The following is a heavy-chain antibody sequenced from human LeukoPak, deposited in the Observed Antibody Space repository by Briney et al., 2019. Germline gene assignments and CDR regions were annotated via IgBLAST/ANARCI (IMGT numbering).Heavy chain of an antibody. CDR2: INYSGNT. Sequence: PSETLSLTCTVSGGPISISSYYWGWIRQPPGKGLEWIGSINYSGNTFYNPSLKSRVTISVDTSKNQFSLNLSSVTAAETAVYYCARRPQSYIDVWGKGTTVTVSS. CDR1: GGPISISSYY. J-gene: IGHJ6*03. V-gene: IGHV4-39*01. CDR3: ARRPQSYIDV.